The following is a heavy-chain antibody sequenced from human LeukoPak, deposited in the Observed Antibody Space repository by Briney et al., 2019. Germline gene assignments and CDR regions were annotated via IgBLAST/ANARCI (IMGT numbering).Heavy chain of an antibody. CDR2: IRYDGSNK. D-gene: IGHD1-26*01. CDR3: AREPVGATTYFDY. Sequence: GGSLRLSCAASGFTFSSYGMHWVRQAPGKGLEWVAFIRYDGSNKYYADSVKGRFTISRDNSKNTLYLQMNSLRAEDTAVYYCAREPVGATTYFDYWGQGTLVTVSS. J-gene: IGHJ4*02. V-gene: IGHV3-30*02. CDR1: GFTFSSYG.